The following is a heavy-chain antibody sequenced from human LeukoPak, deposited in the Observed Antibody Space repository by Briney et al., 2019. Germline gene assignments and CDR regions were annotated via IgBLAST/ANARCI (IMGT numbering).Heavy chain of an antibody. CDR3: AKIGFPTTVLTPGTVW. J-gene: IGHJ4*02. CDR2: ISGSGGST. D-gene: IGHD4-23*01. CDR1: RFTFSSYA. Sequence: GGSLRLSCAASRFTFSSYAMSWVRQAPGKGLDWVSAISGSGGSTYYADSVKGRFTISRDNSKSTLYLQMSSLRAEDTAVYYCAKIGFPTTVLTPGTVWWGQGTLVTVSS. V-gene: IGHV3-23*01.